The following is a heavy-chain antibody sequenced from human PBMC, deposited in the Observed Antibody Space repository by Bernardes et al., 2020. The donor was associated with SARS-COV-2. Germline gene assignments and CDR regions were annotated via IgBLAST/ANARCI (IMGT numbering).Heavy chain of an antibody. Sequence: SETLSLTCTVSGGSISSYYWSWIRQPAGKGLEWIGRIYTSGSTNYNPSLKSRVTMSVDTSKNQFSLKLSSVTAEDTAVYYCATLGGSFSYYAIDVWGQGTTVTVSS. V-gene: IGHV4-4*07. D-gene: IGHD1-26*01. CDR2: IYTSGST. CDR3: ATLGGSFSYYAIDV. CDR1: GGSISSYY. J-gene: IGHJ6*02.